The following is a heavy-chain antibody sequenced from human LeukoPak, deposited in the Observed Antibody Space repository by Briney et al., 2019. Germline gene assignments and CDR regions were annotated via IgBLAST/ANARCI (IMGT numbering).Heavy chain of an antibody. D-gene: IGHD3-10*01. CDR1: GGTFSSYA. J-gene: IGHJ4*02. CDR2: IIPIFGTA. Sequence: SVKVSCKASGGTFSSYAISWVRQAPGQELEWMGGIIPIFGTANYAQKFQGRVTITADKSTSTAYMELSSLRSEDTAVYYCARDFIEYYYGSGSYYNFDYWGQGTLVTVSS. CDR3: ARDFIEYYYGSGSYYNFDY. V-gene: IGHV1-69*06.